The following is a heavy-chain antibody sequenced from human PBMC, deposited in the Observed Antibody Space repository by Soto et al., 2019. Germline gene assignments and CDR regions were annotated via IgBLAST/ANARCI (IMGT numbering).Heavy chain of an antibody. J-gene: IGHJ4*02. CDR3: AREYSNSPEAFDY. V-gene: IGHV4-61*01. CDR1: GGSVNSDFYY. CDR2: IYYTGST. D-gene: IGHD6-6*01. Sequence: LSLTCTVSGGSVNSDFYYWSWIRQPPGKGLEWIGYIYYTGSTNYNPSLKSRVTISLDTSRNQFSLKLSSVTAADTAVFYCAREYSNSPEAFDYWGQGALVTVSS.